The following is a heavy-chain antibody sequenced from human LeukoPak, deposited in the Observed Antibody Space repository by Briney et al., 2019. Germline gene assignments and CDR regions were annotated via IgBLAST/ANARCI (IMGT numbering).Heavy chain of an antibody. Sequence: QPGGSLRLSCAASGFTFSSYFMGWVRQAPGKGLEWVANIKEDGSQKYYVDSVRGRFTISRDNAGNSLYLQMNSLTVEDTAVYYCVRYRRKGLYYLDYWGQGTLVTVSS. J-gene: IGHJ4*02. V-gene: IGHV3-7*01. CDR1: GFTFSSYF. CDR2: IKEDGSQK. CDR3: VRYRRKGLYYLDY.